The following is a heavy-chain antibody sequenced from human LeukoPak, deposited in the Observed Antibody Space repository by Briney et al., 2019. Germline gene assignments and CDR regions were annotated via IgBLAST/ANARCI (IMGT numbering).Heavy chain of an antibody. CDR1: GGTFSSYA. J-gene: IGHJ6*02. V-gene: IGHV1-69*01. Sequence: SVKVSCRASGGTFSSYAISWVRQAPGQGLEWMGGIIPIFGTANYAQKFQGRVTITADESTSTAYMELSSLRSEDTAVYYCARGLGTVTTTLNYYYGMDVWGQGTTVTVSS. CDR2: IIPIFGTA. CDR3: ARGLGTVTTTLNYYYGMDV. D-gene: IGHD4-11*01.